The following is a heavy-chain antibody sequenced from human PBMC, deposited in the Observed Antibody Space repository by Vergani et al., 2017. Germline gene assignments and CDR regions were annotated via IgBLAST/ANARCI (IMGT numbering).Heavy chain of an antibody. CDR2: VSYSGGAT. V-gene: IGHV3-23*01. CDR3: ARDKFFPKDVFDL. CDR1: GFTFTNFA. Sequence: EVQLLESGGNLVQPGGSLRLSCAASGFTFTNFAMTWVRQAPGRGLEWVSAVSYSGGATWYAASVKGRFTISRDNFRQTVNLHMNFLIAEDTAIYYCARDKFFPKDVFDLWGQGTLVTVSS. J-gene: IGHJ3*01.